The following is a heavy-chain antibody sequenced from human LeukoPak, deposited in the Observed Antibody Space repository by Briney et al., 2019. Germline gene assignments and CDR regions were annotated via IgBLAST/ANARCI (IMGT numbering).Heavy chain of an antibody. V-gene: IGHV1-69*05. J-gene: IGHJ6*03. CDR3: AYSVHYYYYMDV. D-gene: IGHD2-15*01. Sequence: ASVKVSCKASGGTFSSYAISWVRQAPGQGLEWMGGIIPIFGTANYAQKFQGRVTITTDESTSTAYMELSSLRSEDTAVYYCAYSVHYYYYMDVWGKGTTVTVSS. CDR1: GGTFSSYA. CDR2: IIPIFGTA.